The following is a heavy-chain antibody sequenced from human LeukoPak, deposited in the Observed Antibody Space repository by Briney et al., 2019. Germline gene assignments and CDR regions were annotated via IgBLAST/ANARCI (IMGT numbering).Heavy chain of an antibody. D-gene: IGHD6-13*01. CDR1: GFTFSNYG. CDR3: AKDLEVEQQLASDY. CDR2: ISYDGSNK. J-gene: IGHJ4*02. Sequence: PGRSLRLSCAASGFTFSNYGMHWVRQSPGRGLEWVAVISYDGSNKYYADSVKGRFTISRDNSKNTLYLQMNSLRAEDTAVYYCAKDLEVEQQLASDYWGQGTLVTVSS. V-gene: IGHV3-30*18.